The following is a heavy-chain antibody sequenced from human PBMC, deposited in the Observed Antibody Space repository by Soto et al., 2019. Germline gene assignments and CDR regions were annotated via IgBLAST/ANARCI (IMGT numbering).Heavy chain of an antibody. D-gene: IGHD6-13*01. Sequence: GGSLRLSCVASGFTFSDYYMSWFRQAPGKGLEWVSYISSGSSTISYSDSVKGRFTISRDSAKNSLYLQMNSLRAEDTAVYCCAKAMYSSKTDFDYWGQGTLVTVSS. CDR1: GFTFSDYY. V-gene: IGHV3-11*01. J-gene: IGHJ4*02. CDR2: ISSGSSTI. CDR3: AKAMYSSKTDFDY.